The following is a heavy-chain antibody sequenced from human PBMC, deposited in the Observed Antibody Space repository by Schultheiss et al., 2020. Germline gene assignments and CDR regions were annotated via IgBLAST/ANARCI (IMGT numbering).Heavy chain of an antibody. CDR1: GYTFTSYD. D-gene: IGHD3-10*01. CDR2: INPNSGNT. Sequence: ASVKVSCKASGYTFTSYDINWVRQAPGQGLEWMGGINPNSGNTGYAQKFQGRVTMTRNTSISTAYMELSSLRSEDTAVYYCARVLAAYGSLEYWGQGSLVTVSS. CDR3: ARVLAAYGSLEY. J-gene: IGHJ4*02. V-gene: IGHV1-8*01.